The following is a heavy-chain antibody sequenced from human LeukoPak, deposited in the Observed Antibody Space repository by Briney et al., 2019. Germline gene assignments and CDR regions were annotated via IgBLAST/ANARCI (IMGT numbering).Heavy chain of an antibody. Sequence: GGTLRLSCAASGLTFSSYGMSWVSQAPGRGLEWVSAISTTGGTTYYADSVRGRFTISRDNSRNTLYLQMNSLRAEDTAIYYCAKNGDRGAYCSGGTCYPYYYYYMDVWGKGTTVTISS. CDR3: AKNGDRGAYCSGGTCYPYYYYYMDV. V-gene: IGHV3-23*01. J-gene: IGHJ6*03. CDR1: GLTFSSYG. CDR2: ISTTGGTT. D-gene: IGHD2-15*01.